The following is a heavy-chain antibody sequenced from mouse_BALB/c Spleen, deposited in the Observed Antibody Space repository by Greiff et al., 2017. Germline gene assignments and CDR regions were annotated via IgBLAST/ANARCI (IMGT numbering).Heavy chain of an antibody. J-gene: IGHJ4*01. CDR1: GFTFSSYT. CDR2: ISNGGGST. CDR3: ARHEVNYRYNYYAMDY. D-gene: IGHD2-14*01. Sequence: EVQLVESGGGLVQPGGSLKLSCAASGFTFSSYTMSWVRQTPEKRLEWVAYISNGGGSTYYPDTVKGRFTISRDNAKNTLYLQMSSLKSEDTAMYYCARHEVNYRYNYYAMDYWGQGTSVTVSS. V-gene: IGHV5-12-2*01.